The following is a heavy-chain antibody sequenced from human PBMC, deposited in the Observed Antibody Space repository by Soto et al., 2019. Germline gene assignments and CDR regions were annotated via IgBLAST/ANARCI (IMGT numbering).Heavy chain of an antibody. J-gene: IGHJ6*02. Sequence: GASVKVSCKASGYTFTSYGISWVRQAPGQGLEWMGWISAYNGNTNYAQKLQGRVTMTTDTSTSTAYMELRSLRSDDTAVYYCARSGGPAAPDEFMGMDVWGQGTTVTVSS. CDR3: ARSGGPAAPDEFMGMDV. CDR2: ISAYNGNT. V-gene: IGHV1-18*01. CDR1: GYTFTSYG. D-gene: IGHD2-2*01.